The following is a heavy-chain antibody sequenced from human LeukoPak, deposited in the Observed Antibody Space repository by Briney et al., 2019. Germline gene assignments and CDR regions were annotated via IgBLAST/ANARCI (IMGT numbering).Heavy chain of an antibody. Sequence: ASVKVSCKASGGTFSSYAISWVRQAPGQGLEWMGWINPNSGGTNYAQKFQGRVTMTRDTSISTAYMELSRLRSDDTAVYYCARDKMVRGVPYYYHYYMDVWGKGTTVTVSS. D-gene: IGHD3-10*01. CDR3: ARDKMVRGVPYYYHYYMDV. J-gene: IGHJ6*03. CDR2: INPNSGGT. V-gene: IGHV1-2*02. CDR1: GGTFSSYA.